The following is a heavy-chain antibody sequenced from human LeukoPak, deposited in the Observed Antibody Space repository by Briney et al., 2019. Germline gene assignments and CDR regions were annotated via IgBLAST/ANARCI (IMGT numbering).Heavy chain of an antibody. J-gene: IGHJ4*02. V-gene: IGHV1-8*03. D-gene: IGHD6-13*01. Sequence: GASVKVSCKASGYTFTSYDINWVRQATGQGLEWMGWMNPNSGNTGYAQKLQGRVTITRNTSISTAYMELSSLRSEDTAVYYCARAPMYSSSCVDYWGQGTLVTVSS. CDR1: GYTFTSYD. CDR2: MNPNSGNT. CDR3: ARAPMYSSSCVDY.